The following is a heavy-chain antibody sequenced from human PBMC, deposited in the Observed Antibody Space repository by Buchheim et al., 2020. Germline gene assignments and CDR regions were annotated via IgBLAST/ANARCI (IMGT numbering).Heavy chain of an antibody. CDR3: ARDPVPVSGTSLDY. V-gene: IGHV1-2*02. J-gene: IGHJ4*02. CDR2: INLGAGDV. D-gene: IGHD1-14*01. Sequence: QVQLVQSGAEVRKSGASVKVSCKTSGLTFSDDYMNWVRQAPGQGLEWMGWINLGAGDVQYSKKFQGRITLTRDKSISTAYMELNRLTSDDAAVYYCARDPVPVSGTSLDYWGQGT. CDR1: GLTFSDDY.